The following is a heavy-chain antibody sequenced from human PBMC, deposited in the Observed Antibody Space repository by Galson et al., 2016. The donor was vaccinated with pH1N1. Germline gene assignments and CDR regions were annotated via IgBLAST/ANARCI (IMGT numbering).Heavy chain of an antibody. CDR1: GYTFTDYY. V-gene: IGHV1-2*02. J-gene: IGHJ4*02. CDR3: ARDSKGGIPFHY. D-gene: IGHD1-26*01. CDR2: INPNSDVT. Sequence: SVKVSCKASGYTFTDYYIHWVRQAPGKGLEWMGWINPNSDVTKYAQKFQDRVTMTRDTSINTAYMELSGLTSEDTAAYYCARDSKGGIPFHYWGQGTLVTLSS.